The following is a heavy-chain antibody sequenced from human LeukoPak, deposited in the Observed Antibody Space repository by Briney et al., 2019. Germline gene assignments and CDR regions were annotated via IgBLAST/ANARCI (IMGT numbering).Heavy chain of an antibody. CDR1: GGSFSGYY. V-gene: IGHV4-34*01. Sequence: NPSETLSLTCAVYGGSFSGYYWSWIRQPPGKGLEWIGEINHSGSTNYNPSLKSRVTISVDTSKNQFSLKLSSVTAADTAVYYCARTLSGWYLNWFDPWGQGTLVIVSS. J-gene: IGHJ5*02. CDR2: INHSGST. D-gene: IGHD6-19*01. CDR3: ARTLSGWYLNWFDP.